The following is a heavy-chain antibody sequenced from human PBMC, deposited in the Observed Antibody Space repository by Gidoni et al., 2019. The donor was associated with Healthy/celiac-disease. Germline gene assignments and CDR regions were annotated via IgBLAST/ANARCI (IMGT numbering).Heavy chain of an antibody. D-gene: IGHD4-17*01. V-gene: IGHV3-9*01. J-gene: IGHJ4*02. Sequence: EVQLVESGGGLVQPGRSLRLSCEASGSTFADYAMHWVRQAPGKGLEWVSGISWNSGSIGYADSVKGRFTISRDNAKNSLYLQMNSLRAEDTALYYCAKDIGYGGNSPYDYWGQGTLVTVSS. CDR2: ISWNSGSI. CDR3: AKDIGYGGNSPYDY. CDR1: GSTFADYA.